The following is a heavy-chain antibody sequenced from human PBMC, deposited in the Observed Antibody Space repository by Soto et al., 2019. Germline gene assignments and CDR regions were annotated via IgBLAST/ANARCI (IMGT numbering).Heavy chain of an antibody. Sequence: QVQLQESGPGLVEPSGTLSLTCAVSGASISNTDWWSWVRQPPGKGLEWIGEIYHSGTTNCDPSLKSRVTISLDKSKSQFSLTLTSVTAADTAVYYCAIPGAGDFDYWGRGALVTVSS. CDR1: GASISNTDW. CDR3: AIPGAGDFDY. D-gene: IGHD6-13*01. J-gene: IGHJ4*02. V-gene: IGHV4-4*02. CDR2: IYHSGTT.